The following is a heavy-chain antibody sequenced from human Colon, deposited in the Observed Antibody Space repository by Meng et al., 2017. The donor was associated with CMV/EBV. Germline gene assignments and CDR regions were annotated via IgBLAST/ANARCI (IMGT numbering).Heavy chain of an antibody. CDR1: GFTFSGSA. CDR3: TCHPGSYSLDY. Sequence: GGSLRLSCAASGFTFSGSAMHWVRQASGKGLEWVGRIRSKANSYATAYAASVKGRFTTSRDDSKNTAYLQMNSLKTEDTAVYYCTCHPGSYSLDYWGQGTLVTVSS. D-gene: IGHD1-26*01. J-gene: IGHJ4*02. CDR2: IRSKANSYAT. V-gene: IGHV3-73*01.